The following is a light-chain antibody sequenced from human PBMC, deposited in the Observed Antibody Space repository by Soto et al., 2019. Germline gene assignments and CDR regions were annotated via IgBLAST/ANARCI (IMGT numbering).Light chain of an antibody. Sequence: EIVMTQSPGTLSLSPGERATLSCRASQSVSSTYLAWHHKNPGQAPRLLIYDTSSRATGIPDRFSGSGSGTDFAVTISRVETEDVAVYYCQKYGGSPITFGQGTRLHIQ. V-gene: IGKV3-20*01. CDR3: QKYGGSPIT. CDR1: QSVSSTY. J-gene: IGKJ5*01. CDR2: DTS.